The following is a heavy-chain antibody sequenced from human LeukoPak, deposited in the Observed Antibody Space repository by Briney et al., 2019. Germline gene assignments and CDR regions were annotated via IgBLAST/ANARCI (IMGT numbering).Heavy chain of an antibody. CDR1: GYSISSGYY. D-gene: IGHD6-19*01. Sequence: DPSETLSLTCTVSGYSISSGYYWGWIRQPPGKGLEWIGSIYHSGSTYYNPSLKSRVTISVDTSKNQFSLKLSSVTAADTAVYYCASGEGIAVAGRGDYWGQGTLVTVSS. CDR3: ASGEGIAVAGRGDY. V-gene: IGHV4-38-2*02. CDR2: IYHSGST. J-gene: IGHJ4*02.